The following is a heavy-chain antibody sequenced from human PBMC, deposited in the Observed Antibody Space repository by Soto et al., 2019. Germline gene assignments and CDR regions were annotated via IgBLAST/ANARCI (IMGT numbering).Heavy chain of an antibody. V-gene: IGHV1-69*06. CDR3: AREHDLRNRYRTDCDPSFDI. CDR2: VIPMYGTS. CDR1: GGSFNNYA. Sequence: QVQLVQSGAEVKKPGSSVKVSCKASGGSFNNYAINWVRRAPGQGLEWMGGVIPMYGTSKYAQRFQGRLSFIADKSTSTAYMELSSLRSEDTAVYFCAREHDLRNRYRTDCDPSFDIWGQGTLVTVSS. D-gene: IGHD5-12*01. J-gene: IGHJ3*02.